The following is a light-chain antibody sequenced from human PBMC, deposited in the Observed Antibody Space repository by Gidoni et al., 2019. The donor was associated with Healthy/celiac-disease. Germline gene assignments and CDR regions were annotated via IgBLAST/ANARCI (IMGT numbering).Light chain of an antibody. J-gene: IGKJ4*01. V-gene: IGKV1-16*01. CDR1: QVISNY. Sequence: IRITRSTSSLSASVGDRVTITCRASQVISNYLAWFQQQPGKAPNSLIYAASSLPSGVPSMFSGSGSATVFTPTISLLHPEDFATYYCQQYNNYPLTFGGGTKVEIK. CDR2: AAS. CDR3: QQYNNYPLT.